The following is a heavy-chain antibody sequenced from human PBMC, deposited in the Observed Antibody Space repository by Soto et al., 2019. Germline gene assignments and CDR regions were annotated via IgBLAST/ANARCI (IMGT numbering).Heavy chain of an antibody. CDR3: ARSGSYSAYNWFDP. CDR1: GYTFTSYD. D-gene: IGHD1-26*01. CDR2: MNPNSGST. Sequence: QVQLVQSGAEVEKPGASVKVSCKASGYTFTSYDINWVRQATGQGLEWMGWMNPNSGSTGYAQKFQGRVTMTRNTSISTAYMELSSLRSEDTAVYYCARSGSYSAYNWFDPWGQGTLVTVSS. J-gene: IGHJ5*02. V-gene: IGHV1-8*01.